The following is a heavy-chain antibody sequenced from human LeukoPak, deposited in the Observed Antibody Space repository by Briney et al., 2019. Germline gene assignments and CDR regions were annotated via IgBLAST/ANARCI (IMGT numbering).Heavy chain of an antibody. V-gene: IGHV1-2*02. CDR3: ARNHGGVVVVAATPDY. D-gene: IGHD2-15*01. J-gene: IGHJ4*02. Sequence: ASVKVSCKASGYTFTGYYMHWVRQAPGQGLEWMGWINPNSGGTNYAQKFQGRVTMTRDTSISTAYMELSGLRSDDTAVYYCARNHGGVVVVAATPDYWGQGTLVTVSS. CDR1: GYTFTGYY. CDR2: INPNSGGT.